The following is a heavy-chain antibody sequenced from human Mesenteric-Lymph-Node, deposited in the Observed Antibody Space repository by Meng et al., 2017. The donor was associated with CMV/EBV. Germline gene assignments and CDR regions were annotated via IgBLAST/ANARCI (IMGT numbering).Heavy chain of an antibody. J-gene: IGHJ5*02. Sequence: FSGSAMHWVRQASGKGLEWVGRIRSKANSYATVYAVSVKGRFTISRDNSKNTLYLQMNSLRAADTAVYFCARGSTSGSSPFDSWFDPWGQGTLVTVSS. V-gene: IGHV3-73*01. CDR3: ARGSTSGSSPFDSWFDP. CDR2: IRSKANSYAT. CDR1: FSGSA. D-gene: IGHD1-26*01.